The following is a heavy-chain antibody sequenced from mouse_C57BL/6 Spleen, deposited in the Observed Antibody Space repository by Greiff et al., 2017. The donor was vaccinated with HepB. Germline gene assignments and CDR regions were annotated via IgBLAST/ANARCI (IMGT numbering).Heavy chain of an antibody. D-gene: IGHD2-2*01. CDR3: ATSSLYGYDGWYYAMDY. Sequence: EVMLVESGGGLVKPGGSLKLSCAASGFTFSDYGMHWVRQAPEKGLEWVAYISSGSSTIYYADTVKGRFTISRDNAKNTLFLQMTSLRSEDTAMYYCATSSLYGYDGWYYAMDYWGQGTSVTVSS. CDR1: GFTFSDYG. V-gene: IGHV5-17*01. CDR2: ISSGSSTI. J-gene: IGHJ4*01.